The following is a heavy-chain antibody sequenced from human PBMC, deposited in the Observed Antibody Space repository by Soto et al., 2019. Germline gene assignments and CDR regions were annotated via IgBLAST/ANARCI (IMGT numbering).Heavy chain of an antibody. Sequence: QVQLQESGPGLVKPSETLSLNCTVSGGPISSYYWSWIRQSPGKGLEWIGYIYYSGSTNYNPSLKRRVTLSVDTSKNQVSLELSSVTAADTAVYYCARGSSGWPPRLAYWGQGTLVTVSS. J-gene: IGHJ4*02. CDR1: GGPISSYY. CDR3: ARGSSGWPPRLAY. D-gene: IGHD6-19*01. V-gene: IGHV4-59*01. CDR2: IYYSGST.